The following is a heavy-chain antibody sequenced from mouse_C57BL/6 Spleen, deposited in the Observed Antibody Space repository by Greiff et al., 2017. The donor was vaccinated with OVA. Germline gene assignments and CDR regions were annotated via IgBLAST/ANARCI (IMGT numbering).Heavy chain of an antibody. Sequence: QVQLQQPGAELVKPGASVKLSCKASGYTFTSYWMHWVKQRPGRGLEWIGRIDPNSGGTKYNEKFKSTATLTVDKPSSTAYMQLSSLTSEDSAVYYCARGHDGYHPHWYFDVWGTGTTVTVSS. CDR3: ARGHDGYHPHWYFDV. CDR2: IDPNSGGT. CDR1: GYTFTSYW. D-gene: IGHD2-3*01. J-gene: IGHJ1*03. V-gene: IGHV1-72*01.